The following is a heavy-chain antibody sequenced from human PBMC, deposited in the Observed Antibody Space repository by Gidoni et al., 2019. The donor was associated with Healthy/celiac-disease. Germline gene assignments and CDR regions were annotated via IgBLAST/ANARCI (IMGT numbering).Heavy chain of an antibody. V-gene: IGHV3-53*01. J-gene: IGHJ4*02. Sequence: EVQLVDSGGGLIQPGGSLRLSCSSSGFTVSSNYMSWVRQAPGKGLEWVSVIYSGGSTDYEDSVKGRFTISRDNSKNTMYLQMNSLRAEDTAVYYCAREDRGYYFDYWGQGTLVTVSS. CDR1: GFTVSSNY. CDR2: IYSGGST. CDR3: AREDRGYYFDY.